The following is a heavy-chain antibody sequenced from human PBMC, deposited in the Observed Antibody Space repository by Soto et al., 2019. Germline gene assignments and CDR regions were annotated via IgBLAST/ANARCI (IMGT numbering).Heavy chain of an antibody. CDR1: GGSISSYY. J-gene: IGHJ6*03. CDR3: ARLGYCSSTSCQYLPDYYYYYMDV. CDR2: IYYSGST. V-gene: IGHV4-59*08. Sequence: SETLSLTCTVSGGSISSYYWSWIRQPPGKGLEWIGYIYYSGSTNYNPSLKSRVTISVDTSKNQFSLKLSSVTAADTAVYYCARLGYCSSTSCQYLPDYYYYYMDVWGKGTTVTVSS. D-gene: IGHD2-2*01.